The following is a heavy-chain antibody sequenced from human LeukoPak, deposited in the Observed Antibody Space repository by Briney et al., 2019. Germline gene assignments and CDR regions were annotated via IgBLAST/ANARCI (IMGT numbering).Heavy chain of an antibody. CDR1: GFTFSSYG. D-gene: IGHD3-10*01. J-gene: IGHJ6*03. CDR2: ISYDGSNK. Sequence: PGGSLRLSCAASGFTFSSYGMHWVRQAPGKGLEWVAVISYDGSNKYYADSVKGRFTISRDNSKNTLYLQMNSLRAEDTAVYYCAKSLRVFSSGSYFWYYYYYMDVWGKGTTVTVSS. CDR3: AKSLRVFSSGSYFWYYYYYMDV. V-gene: IGHV3-30*18.